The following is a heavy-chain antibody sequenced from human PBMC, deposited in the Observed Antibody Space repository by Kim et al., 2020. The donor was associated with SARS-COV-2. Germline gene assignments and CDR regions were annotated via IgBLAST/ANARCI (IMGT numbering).Heavy chain of an antibody. CDR1: GFTFSNAW. V-gene: IGHV3-15*01. D-gene: IGHD3-9*01. Sequence: GGSLRLSCAASGFTFSNAWMSWVRQAPGKGLEWVGRIKSKTDGGTTDYAAPVKGRFTISRDDSKNTLYLQMNSLKTEDTAVYYCTTVDGLRYFDWLLPRGFWGQGTLVTVSS. CDR2: IKSKTDGGTT. J-gene: IGHJ4*02. CDR3: TTVDGLRYFDWLLPRGF.